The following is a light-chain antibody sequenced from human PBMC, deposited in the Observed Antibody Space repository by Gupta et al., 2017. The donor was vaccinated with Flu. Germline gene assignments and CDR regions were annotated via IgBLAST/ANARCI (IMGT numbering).Light chain of an antibody. J-gene: IGKJ2*02. Sequence: IQMNHSPSTLSVSVEYRVTITCRVRQGISTWLAWYQQKPGKAPNLLIFKSSSEQSGVPSRFSGSGSGTEFTLTISSRLPDDFATYYCQQYHSCSCPFGQGTRMDIK. CDR1: QGISTW. CDR2: KSS. CDR3: QQYHSCSCP. V-gene: IGKV1-5*03.